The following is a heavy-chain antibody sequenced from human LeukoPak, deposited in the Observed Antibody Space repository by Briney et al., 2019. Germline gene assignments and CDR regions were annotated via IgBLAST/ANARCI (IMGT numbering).Heavy chain of an antibody. V-gene: IGHV3-23*01. CDR3: AKGITGTGSYSVADH. CDR1: GFTFSSYG. CDR2: ISESGGST. D-gene: IGHD1-26*01. Sequence: GGSLRLSCAASGFTFSSYGMSWVRQAQGKGLEWVSAISESGGSTFYADSVKGRFTISRDTSKNTLYLQMNSLRAEDTAVYYCAKGITGTGSYSVADHWGQGILVTVSS. J-gene: IGHJ4*02.